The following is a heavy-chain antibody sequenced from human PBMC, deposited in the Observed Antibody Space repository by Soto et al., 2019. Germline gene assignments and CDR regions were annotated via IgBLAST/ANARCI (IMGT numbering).Heavy chain of an antibody. CDR3: ARERTGTTSMDV. V-gene: IGHV1-8*01. J-gene: IGHJ6*02. CDR1: GYTFTSYD. D-gene: IGHD1-1*01. CDR2: MNPNSGNT. Sequence: SVKVSCKASGYTFTSYDINWVRQATGQGLEWMGWMNPNSGNTGYAQKFQGRVTMTRNTSINTAYMELSSLRSEDTAVYYCARERTGTTSMDVWGQGTTVTVSS.